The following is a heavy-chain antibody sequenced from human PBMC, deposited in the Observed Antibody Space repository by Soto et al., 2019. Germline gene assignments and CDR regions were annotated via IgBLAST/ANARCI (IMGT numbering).Heavy chain of an antibody. CDR2: IIPIFGTA. CDR1: GGTFSSYA. J-gene: IGHJ6*02. CDR3: ARKEDSYGDYHYGMDL. V-gene: IGHV1-69*12. Sequence: QVQLVQSGAEVKKPGSSVKVSCKASGGTFSSYAISWVRQAPGQGLEWMGGIIPIFGTANYALKFQGRVTSTADESTDTAYMALSSLRSEDTAVYYCARKEDSYGDYHYGMDLWGQGTTVTVSS. D-gene: IGHD5-18*01.